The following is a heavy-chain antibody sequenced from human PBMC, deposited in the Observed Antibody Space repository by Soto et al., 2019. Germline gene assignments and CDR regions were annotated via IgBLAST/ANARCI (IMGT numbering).Heavy chain of an antibody. D-gene: IGHD3-3*01. Sequence: GGSLRLSCAASGFTFNNYGMHWVRQAPGKGLEWVAVIWNDGNGYYYANSVKGRFTISRDNSKNTLYLQMSSLRAEDTAVYYCARRRFSPPTRGAASARGGMDVWGQGTTVTVSS. CDR3: ARRRFSPPTRGAASARGGMDV. V-gene: IGHV3-33*01. J-gene: IGHJ6*02. CDR2: IWNDGNGY. CDR1: GFTFNNYG.